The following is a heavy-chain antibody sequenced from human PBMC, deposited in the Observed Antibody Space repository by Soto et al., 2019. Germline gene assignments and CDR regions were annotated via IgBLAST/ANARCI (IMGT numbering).Heavy chain of an antibody. V-gene: IGHV1-69*01. CDR2: IIPIFGTA. CDR1: GGTFSSYA. J-gene: IGHJ4*02. D-gene: IGHD3-22*01. CDR3: ARSSLYDSSGYKRYYFDY. Sequence: QVQLVQSGAEVKKPGSSVKVSCKASGGTFSSYAISWVRQAPGQGLEWMGGIIPIFGTANYAQKFQCRVTITADESTSTAYMELSSLRSEDTAVYYCARSSLYDSSGYKRYYFDYWGQGTLVTVSS.